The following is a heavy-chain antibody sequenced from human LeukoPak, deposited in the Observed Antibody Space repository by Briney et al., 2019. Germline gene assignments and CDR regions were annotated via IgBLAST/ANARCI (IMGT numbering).Heavy chain of an antibody. Sequence: PSETLSLTCTVSGYSISSGYYWGWIRQPPGKGLEWIGNIYHSGSTYYNPSLRRRVTISVDTSKNQFSLKLSSVTAADTAVYYCASNNGDYGDLYFDYWGQGTLVTVSS. CDR1: GYSISSGYY. J-gene: IGHJ4*02. CDR3: ASNNGDYGDLYFDY. D-gene: IGHD4-17*01. V-gene: IGHV4-38-2*02. CDR2: IYHSGST.